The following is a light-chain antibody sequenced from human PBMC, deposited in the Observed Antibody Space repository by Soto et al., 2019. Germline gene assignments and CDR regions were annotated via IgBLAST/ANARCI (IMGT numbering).Light chain of an antibody. Sequence: EIVMTPSPGTLSVSPVETVTPSSXASQSVGNNLAWHQQKPGQAPRLLIYGASTRATGFPARFSGSGSGTEFTLTISSLQSEDFAVYYCQQYNGWPITFGQGTRLEIK. CDR1: QSVGNN. J-gene: IGKJ5*01. CDR2: GAS. CDR3: QQYNGWPIT. V-gene: IGKV3-15*01.